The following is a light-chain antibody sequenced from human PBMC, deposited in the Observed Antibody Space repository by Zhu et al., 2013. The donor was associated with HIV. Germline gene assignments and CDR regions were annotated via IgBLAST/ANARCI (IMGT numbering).Light chain of an antibody. Sequence: EIVMTQSPATLSVSPGERATLSCRASESVSSNLAWHQQKPGQAPRLLIYGASTRATGIPARFSGSGSGTEFTLTISSLQSEDFAVYYCQQYKKWPRTFGQGTKVEIK. CDR2: GAS. CDR3: QQYKKWPRT. J-gene: IGKJ1*01. V-gene: IGKV3-15*01. CDR1: ESVSSN.